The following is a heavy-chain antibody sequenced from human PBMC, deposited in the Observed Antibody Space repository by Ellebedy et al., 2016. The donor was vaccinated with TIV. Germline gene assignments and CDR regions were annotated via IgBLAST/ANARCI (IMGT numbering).Heavy chain of an antibody. D-gene: IGHD6-19*01. CDR1: AGSISNYY. V-gene: IGHV4-59*01. CDR3: ARVGEQWLESYYFDY. J-gene: IGHJ4*02. Sequence: MPSETLSLTCTVSAGSISNYYWSWIRQPPGKGLEWIGYIYYSGSTNYNPSLKSRVTISVDTSKNQFSLKLSSVTAADTAVYYCARVGEQWLESYYFDYWGQGTLVTVSS. CDR2: IYYSGST.